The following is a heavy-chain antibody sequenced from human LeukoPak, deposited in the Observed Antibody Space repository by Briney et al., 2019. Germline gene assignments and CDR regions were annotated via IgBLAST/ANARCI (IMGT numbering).Heavy chain of an antibody. J-gene: IGHJ4*02. CDR2: INGNGGRT. D-gene: IGHD6-19*01. Sequence: PGGSLRLSCAASGFTFSSYAMSWVRQAPGKGLEWVSAINGNGGRTYYADSVKGRFTISRDNSKHALYLQMNNLRAEDTAVYYCANLYGSGWYDGGPTPFDYWGQGTLVTVSS. V-gene: IGHV3-23*01. CDR1: GFTFSSYA. CDR3: ANLYGSGWYDGGPTPFDY.